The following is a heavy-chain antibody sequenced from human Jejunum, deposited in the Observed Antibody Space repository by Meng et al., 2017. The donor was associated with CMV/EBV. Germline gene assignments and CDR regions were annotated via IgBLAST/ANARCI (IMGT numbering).Heavy chain of an antibody. Sequence: QGKLWQLWSWLKKPGASVKVSGKASGYACTNYGISWVRQAPGQGLEWMGWISAYNGNTNYAQKLQGRVTMTTDTSTSTAYMEVRSLRSDDTAVYYCARDYYYDRSYYFDYWGQGTLVTVSS. V-gene: IGHV1-18*01. CDR2: ISAYNGNT. D-gene: IGHD3-22*01. J-gene: IGHJ4*02. CDR1: GYACTNYG. CDR3: ARDYYYDRSYYFDY.